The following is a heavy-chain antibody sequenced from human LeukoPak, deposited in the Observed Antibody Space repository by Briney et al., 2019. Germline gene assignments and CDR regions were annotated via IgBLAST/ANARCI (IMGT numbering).Heavy chain of an antibody. CDR2: ITGSGAFT. CDR1: GFSFIKYS. V-gene: IGHV3-23*01. D-gene: IGHD1-1*01. Sequence: PGGSLRLSCAASGFSFIKYSMTWVRQAPGKGLEWVSAITGSGAFTDYADSVKGRFIISRDNSKNTLYLQMNSLRAEDTAVYYCAKGGTGTEYELHYYYMDVWGKGTTVTISS. J-gene: IGHJ6*03. CDR3: AKGGTGTEYELHYYYMDV.